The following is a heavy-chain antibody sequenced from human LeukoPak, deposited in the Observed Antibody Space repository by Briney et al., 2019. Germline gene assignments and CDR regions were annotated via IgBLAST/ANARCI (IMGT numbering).Heavy chain of an antibody. V-gene: IGHV1-2*02. CDR3: ARIRYSSSWLFDY. Sequence: ASVKVSCKASGYTFTSYGISWVRQAPGQGLEWMGWINPNSGGTNYAQKFQGRVTMTRDTSISTAYMELSRLRSDDTAVYYCARIRYSSSWLFDYWGQGTLVTVSS. J-gene: IGHJ4*02. CDR1: GYTFTSYG. D-gene: IGHD6-13*01. CDR2: INPNSGGT.